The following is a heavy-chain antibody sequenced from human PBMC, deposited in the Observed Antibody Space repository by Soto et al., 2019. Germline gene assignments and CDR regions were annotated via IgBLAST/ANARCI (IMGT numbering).Heavy chain of an antibody. CDR1: GYTFTSYY. CDR3: AKGARYCSGGSCYPDAFDI. J-gene: IGHJ3*02. V-gene: IGHV1-46*01. Sequence: ASVKVSCKASGYTFTSYYMHWVRQAPGQGLEWMGIINPSGGSTSYAQKFQGRVTMTRDTSTSTVYMELSSLRSEDTAVYYCAKGARYCSGGSCYPDAFDIWGQGTMVTVSS. D-gene: IGHD2-15*01. CDR2: INPSGGST.